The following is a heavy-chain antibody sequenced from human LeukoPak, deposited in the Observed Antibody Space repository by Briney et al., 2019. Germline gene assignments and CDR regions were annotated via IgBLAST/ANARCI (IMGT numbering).Heavy chain of an antibody. CDR2: IYPGDSDT. J-gene: IGHJ4*02. Sequence: GESLKISCKGSVYTFPSSWIGWVRQMPGKGLEWVGIIYPGDSDTRYSPSFQGQITISADKSISTAYLQWSSLKASDTAMYYCVRQDGNSLVDYWGQGTLVTLSS. D-gene: IGHD6-6*01. CDR1: VYTFPSSW. CDR3: VRQDGNSLVDY. V-gene: IGHV5-51*01.